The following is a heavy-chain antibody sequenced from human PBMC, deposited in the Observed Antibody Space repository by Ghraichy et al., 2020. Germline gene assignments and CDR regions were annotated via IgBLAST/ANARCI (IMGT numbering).Heavy chain of an antibody. D-gene: IGHD6-13*01. V-gene: IGHV4-34*01. CDR3: ASINSIAAAREFDY. J-gene: IGHJ4*02. CDR1: GGSFSGYY. CDR2: INHSGST. Sequence: ETLSLTCAVYGGSFSGYYWSWIRQPPGKGLEWIGEINHSGSTNYNPSLKSRVTISVDTSKNQFSLKLSSVTAADTAVYYCASINSIAAAREFDYWGQGTLVTVSS.